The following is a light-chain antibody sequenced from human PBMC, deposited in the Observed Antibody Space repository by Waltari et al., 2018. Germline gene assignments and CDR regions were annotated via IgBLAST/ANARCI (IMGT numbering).Light chain of an antibody. CDR2: HVT. Sequence: SALPQPPPPSGSPGPPVPTPCAGPSSDVGISDSVTWYQKHPGQAPKLLIYHVTKRPSGVPDRFSGSKSGNTASLTVSGLQAEDEADYYCSSNAGINNFVFGGGTKLTVL. J-gene: IGLJ2*01. V-gene: IGLV2-8*01. CDR1: SSDVGISDS. CDR3: SSNAGINNFV.